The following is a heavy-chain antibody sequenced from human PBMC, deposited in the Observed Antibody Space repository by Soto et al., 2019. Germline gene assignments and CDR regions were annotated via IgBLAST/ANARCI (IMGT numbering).Heavy chain of an antibody. D-gene: IGHD2-15*01. Sequence: GESLKISCKGSGYSFTSYWIGWVRQMPGKGLEWMGIIYPGDSDTRYSPSFQGQVTISADKSISTAYLQWSSLKASDTAMYYCARQGCSGGSCYYYYGMDVWGQGTTVTVS. CDR3: ARQGCSGGSCYYYYGMDV. V-gene: IGHV5-51*01. J-gene: IGHJ6*02. CDR1: GYSFTSYW. CDR2: IYPGDSDT.